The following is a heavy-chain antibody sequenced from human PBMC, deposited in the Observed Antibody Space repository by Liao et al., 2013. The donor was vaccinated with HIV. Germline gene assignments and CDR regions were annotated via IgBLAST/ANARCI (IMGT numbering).Heavy chain of an antibody. CDR3: ARGIGDFWSGYYTE. J-gene: IGHJ4*02. Sequence: QVQLQESGPGLVKPSQTLSLTCTVSGGSISSGDYYWSWIRQPPGKGLEWIGYIYYSGSTYYNPSLKSRVTISLDTSKNQFSLKLSSVTAADTAVYYCARGIGDFWSGYYTEWGQGALVTVSS. V-gene: IGHV4-30-4*08. CDR1: GGSISSGDYY. D-gene: IGHD3-3*01. CDR2: IYYSGST.